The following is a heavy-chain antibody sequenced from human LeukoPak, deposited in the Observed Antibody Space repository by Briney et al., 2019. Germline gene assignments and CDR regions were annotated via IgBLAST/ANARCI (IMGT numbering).Heavy chain of an antibody. Sequence: SETLSLTCAVYGGSFSGYYWSWIRQPPGKGLEWIGEINHSGSTNYNPSLKSRVTISVDTSKNQFSLKLSSVTAADTAVYYCARGRMDIVVGPAAIRFDYWGQGTLVTVSS. V-gene: IGHV4-34*01. J-gene: IGHJ4*02. D-gene: IGHD2-2*02. CDR2: INHSGST. CDR1: GGSFSGYY. CDR3: ARGRMDIVVGPAAIRFDY.